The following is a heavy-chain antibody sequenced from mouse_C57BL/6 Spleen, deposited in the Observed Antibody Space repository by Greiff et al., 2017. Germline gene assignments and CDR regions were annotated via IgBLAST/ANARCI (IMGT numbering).Heavy chain of an antibody. CDR3: ARHVITSDFDY. CDR1: GFTFSDYG. J-gene: IGHJ2*01. V-gene: IGHV5-17*01. D-gene: IGHD1-1*01. Sequence: EVKVEESGGGLVKPGGSLKLSCAASGFTFSDYGMHWVRQAPEKGLEWVAYISSGSSTIYYADTVKGRFTISRDNAKNTLFLQLTSLRSEDTAMYYCARHVITSDFDYWGQGTTLTVSS. CDR2: ISSGSSTI.